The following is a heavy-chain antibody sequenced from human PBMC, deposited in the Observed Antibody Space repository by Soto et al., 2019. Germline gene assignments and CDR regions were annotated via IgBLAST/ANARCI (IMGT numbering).Heavy chain of an antibody. CDR3: ANTIFGGVN. Sequence: GGSLRLSCAASGFTFSTYAMSWVRQAPGKGLEWVSAITGSGGSTYHADSGKGRFTISRDTSKNTLYLQMNSLRADDSAVYYCANTIFGGVNWGQGTLVTVSS. J-gene: IGHJ4*02. V-gene: IGHV3-23*01. D-gene: IGHD3-16*01. CDR1: GFTFSTYA. CDR2: ITGSGGST.